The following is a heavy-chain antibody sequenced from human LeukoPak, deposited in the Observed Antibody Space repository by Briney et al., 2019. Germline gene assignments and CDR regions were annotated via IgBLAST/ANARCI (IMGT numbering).Heavy chain of an antibody. Sequence: SVKVSCKASGYAFVGYYIHWVRQDPGQRLEWMGGIIPNSGGTNYAQNFQGRVTMTRDTSVSTAYMELSSLRSGDTAVYYCARLADCSETSCRSFDYWGQGTLVTVSS. D-gene: IGHD2-2*01. CDR3: ARLADCSETSCRSFDY. V-gene: IGHV1-2*02. J-gene: IGHJ4*02. CDR1: GYAFVGYY. CDR2: IIPNSGGT.